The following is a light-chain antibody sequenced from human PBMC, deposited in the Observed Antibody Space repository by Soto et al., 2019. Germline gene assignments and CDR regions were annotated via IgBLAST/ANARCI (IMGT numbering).Light chain of an antibody. J-gene: IGLJ1*01. V-gene: IGLV2-14*01. Sequence: QSALTQPASVSGSPGQASTISCTGTSSDVGLYNHVSWYQKHPGKAPKLMIDRVTDRPSGVSNRCSGCKSGNSASLTTSGLQAEDVAESDCNSYTGTQAPYVFGTGAQVTVL. CDR2: RVT. CDR3: NSYTGTQAPYV. CDR1: SSDVGLYNH.